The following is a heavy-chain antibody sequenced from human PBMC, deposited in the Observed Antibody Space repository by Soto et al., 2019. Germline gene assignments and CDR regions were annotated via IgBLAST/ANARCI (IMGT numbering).Heavy chain of an antibody. CDR2: ISAYNGNT. Sequence: ASVKVSCKASGYTFTNYGISWVRQAPGQGLEWMGWISAYNGNTNYAQRLQDRVTMTTDTSTNTAYMELRSLRSDDTAMYYCARDGYPAYNWLDPWGPGTLVTVSS. J-gene: IGHJ5*02. CDR3: ARDGYPAYNWLDP. D-gene: IGHD5-12*01. V-gene: IGHV1-18*01. CDR1: GYTFTNYG.